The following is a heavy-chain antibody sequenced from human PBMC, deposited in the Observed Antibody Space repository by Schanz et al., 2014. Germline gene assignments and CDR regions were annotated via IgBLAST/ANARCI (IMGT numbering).Heavy chain of an antibody. CDR2: INPSGGST. CDR1: GYTFTTYY. V-gene: IGHV1-46*03. J-gene: IGHJ4*02. Sequence: QVQLVQSGAEVKKPGASMKVSCKASGYTFTTYYMLWVRQAPGQGLEWMGIINPSGGSTRYGQKFQGRITVTTDTSTSTVYLELSSLRSDDTAVYYCGRGFSRSYIAFWGQGTLITVSS. CDR3: GRGFSRSYIAF. D-gene: IGHD6-6*01.